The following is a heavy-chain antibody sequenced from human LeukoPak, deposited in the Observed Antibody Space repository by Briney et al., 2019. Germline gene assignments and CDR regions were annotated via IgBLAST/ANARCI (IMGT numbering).Heavy chain of an antibody. D-gene: IGHD3/OR15-3a*01. Sequence: SETLSLTCIVSGYSISSGYYWGWIRQPPGKGLEWIGNIHHSGSTYYNPSLKSRVTISVDRSKKQFSLKLSSVTAADTAVYYCASGAQGIFGRYWGQGTLVTVSS. CDR3: ASGAQGIFGRY. J-gene: IGHJ4*02. V-gene: IGHV4-38-2*02. CDR2: IHHSGST. CDR1: GYSISSGYY.